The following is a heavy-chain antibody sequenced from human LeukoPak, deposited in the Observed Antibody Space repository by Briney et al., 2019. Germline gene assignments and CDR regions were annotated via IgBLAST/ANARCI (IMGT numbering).Heavy chain of an antibody. J-gene: IGHJ6*02. Sequence: SVKVSCKASGGTFSSYAISWVRQAPGQGLEWMGGIIPIFGTANYAQKFQGRVTITADESTSTAYVELSSLRSEDTAVYYCARDLKGVTIFGGTYYYYGMDVWGQGTTVTVSS. CDR3: ARDLKGVTIFGGTYYYYGMDV. V-gene: IGHV1-69*01. CDR1: GGTFSSYA. CDR2: IIPIFGTA. D-gene: IGHD3-3*01.